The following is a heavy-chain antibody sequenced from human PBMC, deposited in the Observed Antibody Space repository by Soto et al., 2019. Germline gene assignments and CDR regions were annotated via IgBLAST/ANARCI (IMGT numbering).Heavy chain of an antibody. Sequence: SETLWLPCTVPGGSLSSYFGSWLRQPHGKGLAWIGHISYSGSTNYNSSLKSRVSMSVDTSKNQVSLKLSSVTAADTAMYYCAREAAVRYFDATSGYGMDGWGQGTTVTVAS. J-gene: IGHJ6*02. CDR3: AREAAVRYFDATSGYGMDG. CDR2: ISYSGST. CDR1: GGSLSSYF. D-gene: IGHD3-9*01. V-gene: IGHV4-59*01.